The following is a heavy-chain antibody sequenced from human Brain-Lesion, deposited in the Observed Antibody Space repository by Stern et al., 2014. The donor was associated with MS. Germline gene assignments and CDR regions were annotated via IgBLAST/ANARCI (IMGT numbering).Heavy chain of an antibody. D-gene: IGHD3-22*01. CDR2: IYYTGSA. V-gene: IGHV4-31*03. Sequence: QLQLQESGPGLVKPSQTLPLTCTVSGGSINSGGYYWSWICQYPGKGLEWIGYIYYTGSAYYDPSLKSRLSMSIDTSKNQFSLNLNSVTAADTAVYYCARGARYSDSSGYYFYFGYWGQGTLVTVSS. J-gene: IGHJ4*02. CDR1: GGSINSGGYY. CDR3: ARGARYSDSSGYYFYFGY.